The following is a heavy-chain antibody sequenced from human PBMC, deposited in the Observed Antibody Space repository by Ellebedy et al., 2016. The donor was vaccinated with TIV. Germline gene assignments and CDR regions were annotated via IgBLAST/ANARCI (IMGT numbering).Heavy chain of an antibody. D-gene: IGHD2/OR15-2a*01. Sequence: SETLSLTCSVYGGSFSGHYWSWIRQPPGKGLEWIGEIFHSGRSSYNPSLSNRVSISLDKSKNQFSLMLTSVTAADTAIYYCAKNAYYCMDVWGPGTTVIVSS. V-gene: IGHV4-34*12. J-gene: IGHJ6*02. CDR1: GGSFSGHY. CDR2: IFHSGRS. CDR3: AKNAYYCMDV.